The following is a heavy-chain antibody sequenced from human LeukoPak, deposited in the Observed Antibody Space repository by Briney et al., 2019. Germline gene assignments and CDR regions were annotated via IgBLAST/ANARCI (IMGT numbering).Heavy chain of an antibody. CDR1: GYTFTGYY. V-gene: IGHV1-2*02. D-gene: IGHD6-19*01. J-gene: IGHJ4*02. CDR3: ARDHQGQWLTFDY. Sequence: GASVKVSCKASGYTFTGYYMHWVRQAPGQGLEWMGWINPNSGGTNYAQKFQGRVTMTRDTSISTAYMELSRLGSDDTAVYYCARDHQGQWLTFDYWGQGTLVTVSS. CDR2: INPNSGGT.